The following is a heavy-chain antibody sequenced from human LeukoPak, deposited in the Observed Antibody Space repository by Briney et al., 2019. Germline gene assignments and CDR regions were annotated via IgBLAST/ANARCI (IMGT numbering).Heavy chain of an antibody. Sequence: SETLSLTCTASGGSISSGSYYWSWIRQPAGRGLEWIGRIYTSGSTNYNPSLKSRVTISVDTSKNQFSLKLSSVTAADTAVYYCARHIIAAAGSDFDYWGQGTLVTVSS. CDR2: IYTSGST. V-gene: IGHV4-61*02. J-gene: IGHJ4*02. CDR3: ARHIIAAAGSDFDY. D-gene: IGHD6-13*01. CDR1: GGSISSGSYY.